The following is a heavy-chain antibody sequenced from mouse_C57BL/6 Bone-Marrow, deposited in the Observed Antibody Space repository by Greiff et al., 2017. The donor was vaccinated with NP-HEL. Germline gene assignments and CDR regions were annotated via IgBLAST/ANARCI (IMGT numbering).Heavy chain of an antibody. V-gene: IGHV10-3*01. Sequence: EVQVVESGGGLVQPKGSLKLSCAASGFTFNTYAMHWVRQAPGKGLEWVARIRSKSSNYATYYADSVKDRFTISRDDSQSMLYLQMNNLKTEDTAMYYCVRERITTEYFDVWGTGTTVTVSS. CDR2: IRSKSSNYAT. CDR1: GFTFNTYA. J-gene: IGHJ1*03. CDR3: VRERITTEYFDV. D-gene: IGHD1-1*01.